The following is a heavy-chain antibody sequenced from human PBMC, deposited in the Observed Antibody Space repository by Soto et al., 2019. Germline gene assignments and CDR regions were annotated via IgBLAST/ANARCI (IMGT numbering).Heavy chain of an antibody. J-gene: IGHJ5*02. CDR1: GYPFTTYA. CDR2: ISTDNGNT. Sequence: ASVKVSCKASGYPFTTYAIHWVRQAPGQRLEWMGWISTDNGNTKYSQKFQGRLTITRDTSATTAYMELSSLRSEDTAVYYCARGGDVVLVTAPLDHWGQGTLVTVSS. V-gene: IGHV1-3*04. CDR3: ARGGDVVLVTAPLDH. D-gene: IGHD2-21*02.